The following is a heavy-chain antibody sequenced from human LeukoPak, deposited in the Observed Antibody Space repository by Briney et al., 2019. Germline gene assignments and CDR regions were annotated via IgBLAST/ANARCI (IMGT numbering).Heavy chain of an antibody. D-gene: IGHD6-6*01. CDR3: AKDRTRGGEYSSSGYFDY. CDR1: GFTFSSYG. CDR2: IRYDGSNK. V-gene: IGHV3-30*02. J-gene: IGHJ4*02. Sequence: GGSLRLSCAASGFTFSSYGMHWVRQAPGKGLEWVAFIRYDGSNKYYADSVKGRFTISRDNSKNTLYLQMNSLRAEDTAVYYCAKDRTRGGEYSSSGYFDYWGQGTLVTVPS.